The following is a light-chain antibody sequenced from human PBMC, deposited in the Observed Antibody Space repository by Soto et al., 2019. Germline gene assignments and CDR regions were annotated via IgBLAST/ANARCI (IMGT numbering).Light chain of an antibody. CDR1: RDIRKY. J-gene: IGKJ1*01. CDR3: QQYIDVPRT. V-gene: IGKV1-33*01. Sequence: DIQMTQSPAALSASVGDRVTISCQTSRDIRKYLNWYQQKPGEAPRLLIFEASNLEIGVPSRFSGRGSGTNLTLSISSLQPEDFATYYCQQYIDVPRTFGQGTKVEVK. CDR2: EAS.